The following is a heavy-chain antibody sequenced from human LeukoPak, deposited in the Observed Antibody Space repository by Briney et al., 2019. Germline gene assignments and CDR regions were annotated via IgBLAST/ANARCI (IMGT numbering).Heavy chain of an antibody. J-gene: IGHJ4*02. V-gene: IGHV3-66*01. D-gene: IGHD3-22*01. CDR3: ARAGMDYYDSSGPYFDY. CDR2: IYSGSNT. CDR1: GFTVSSNY. Sequence: GGSLRLSCAVSGFTVSSNYMSWVRQAPGKGLEWVSVIYSGSNTYYADSVKGRFTISRDNSKNTLYLQMNSLRAEDTAVYYCARAGMDYYDSSGPYFDYWGQGTLVTVSS.